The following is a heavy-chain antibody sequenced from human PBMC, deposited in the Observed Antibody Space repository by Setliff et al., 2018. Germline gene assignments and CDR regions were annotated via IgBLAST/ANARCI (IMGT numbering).Heavy chain of an antibody. CDR3: ARDSGHYYGSDYFDY. J-gene: IGHJ4*02. CDR2: INSDGSTT. V-gene: IGHV3-74*01. Sequence: GGSLRLSCAASGFTFSSYWMHWVRQAPGRGLVWVSRINSDGSTTNYADSVKGRFTISRDNAKNSLYLQMNSLRAEDTAVYYCARDSGHYYGSDYFDYWGQGTLVTVSS. CDR1: GFTFSSYW. D-gene: IGHD3-10*01.